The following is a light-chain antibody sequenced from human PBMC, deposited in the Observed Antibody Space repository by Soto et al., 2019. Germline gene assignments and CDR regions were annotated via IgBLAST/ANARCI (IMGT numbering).Light chain of an antibody. V-gene: IGLV1-51*01. J-gene: IGLJ3*02. CDR3: GAWKSRLNIWV. CDR2: DNN. CDR1: NSDIGSHH. Sequence: QAVLTQPPSVSAAPGQKVTISCSGSNSDIGSHHVSWYQQFPGRAPTLFIYDNNKRPSGISGRFSASKSGTSATLGITGLQTGDEADYYCGAWKSRLNIWVFGGGTNLTVL.